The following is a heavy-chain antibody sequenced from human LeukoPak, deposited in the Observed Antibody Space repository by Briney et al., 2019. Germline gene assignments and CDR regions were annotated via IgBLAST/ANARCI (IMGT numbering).Heavy chain of an antibody. CDR2: ICNIGTT. D-gene: IGHD3-3*01. V-gene: IGHV4-59*01. CDR1: AGSPNHYY. CDR3: ARLEHTDFDYYFDY. Sequence: LETLSLTCTVSAGSPNHYYSSWIRPLQGGGLEYHGYICNIGTTRYNPSPRKPVTMSVDTSQNQSSPNLASVTTADTDVYFCARLEHTDFDYYFDYWGPGILVTVSS. J-gene: IGHJ4*01.